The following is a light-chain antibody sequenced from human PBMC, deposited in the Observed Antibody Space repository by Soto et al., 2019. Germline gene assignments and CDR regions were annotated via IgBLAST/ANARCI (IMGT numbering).Light chain of an antibody. Sequence: EIVLTQSPGTLSLSPGERATLSCRASQSVYTNYLAWYQQISGQAPRLLIYGASRRATGIPDRFSGSGSGTDFTLTISRLEPEVFAVYYCQLYGSSPPVYTFGQGTKLEIK. J-gene: IGKJ2*01. CDR3: QLYGSSPPVYT. V-gene: IGKV3-20*01. CDR1: QSVYTNY. CDR2: GAS.